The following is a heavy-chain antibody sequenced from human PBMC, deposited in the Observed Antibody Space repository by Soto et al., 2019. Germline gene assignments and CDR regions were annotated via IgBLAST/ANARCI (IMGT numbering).Heavy chain of an antibody. J-gene: IGHJ4*02. V-gene: IGHV3-9*01. CDR1: GFTFDDYA. CDR3: AKARTGIAAAGRFDY. CDR2: ISWNSGSI. D-gene: IGHD6-13*01. Sequence: DVQLVESGGGLVQPGRSLRLSCAASGFTFDDYAMHWVRQAPGKGLEWVSGISWNSGSIGYADSVKGRFTISRDNAKNSLYLQMNSLRAEDTALYYCAKARTGIAAAGRFDYWGQGTLVTVSS.